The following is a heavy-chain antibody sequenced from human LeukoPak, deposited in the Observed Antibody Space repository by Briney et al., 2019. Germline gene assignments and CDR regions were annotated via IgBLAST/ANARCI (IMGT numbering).Heavy chain of an antibody. Sequence: SETLSLTCTVSGGSISSYYWSWIRQPAGKGLEWIGRIYTSGSTNYNPSLKSRVTMSVDTSKNQFSLKLSSVTAADTAVYYCARDLSYCSGGSCFRYFDYWGQGTLVTVSS. CDR2: IYTSGST. V-gene: IGHV4-4*07. CDR1: GGSISSYY. D-gene: IGHD2-15*01. CDR3: ARDLSYCSGGSCFRYFDY. J-gene: IGHJ4*02.